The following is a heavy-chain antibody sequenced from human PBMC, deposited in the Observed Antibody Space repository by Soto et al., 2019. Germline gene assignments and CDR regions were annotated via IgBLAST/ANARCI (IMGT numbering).Heavy chain of an antibody. D-gene: IGHD1-26*01. V-gene: IGHV3-48*02. CDR2: ISSSSSTI. CDR1: GFTFSSYS. J-gene: IGHJ4*02. Sequence: EVQLVESGGGLVQPGGSLRLSCAASGFTFSSYSMIWVRQAPGKGLEWVSYISSSSSTIYYADSVKGRFTISRDNAKNSLYLQMNSLGDEDPAVYYCASATGGSGSYSGYWGQGTLVTVSS. CDR3: ASATGGSGSYSGY.